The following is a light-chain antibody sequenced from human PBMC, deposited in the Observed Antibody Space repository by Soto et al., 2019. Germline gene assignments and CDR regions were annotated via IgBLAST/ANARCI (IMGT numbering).Light chain of an antibody. V-gene: IGKV1-39*01. CDR1: QHVRNF. Sequence: DIQMIQSPSSLSAYVGATISITCQASQHVRNFLNRYQWRPGQGPRLLSYTSSTLQSGVPSRFGGAGSGTEFNLTISSLPPEDFATYFCQQSSDTLITFGGGTKVDIK. J-gene: IGKJ4*01. CDR3: QQSSDTLIT. CDR2: TSS.